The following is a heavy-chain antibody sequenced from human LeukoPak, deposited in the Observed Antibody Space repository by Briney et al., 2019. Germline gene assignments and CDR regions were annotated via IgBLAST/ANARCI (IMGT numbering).Heavy chain of an antibody. CDR1: GFTVSSNY. Sequence: GGSLRLSCAASGFTVSSNYMSWVRQAPGKGLEWVSVIYSGGSAYYADSVKGRFIISRDNSKNTLYLQMNSLRAEDTAVYHCARALLYYYDSSGYYDYWGQGTLVTVSS. J-gene: IGHJ4*02. CDR2: IYSGGSA. V-gene: IGHV3-66*01. D-gene: IGHD3-22*01. CDR3: ARALLYYYDSSGYYDY.